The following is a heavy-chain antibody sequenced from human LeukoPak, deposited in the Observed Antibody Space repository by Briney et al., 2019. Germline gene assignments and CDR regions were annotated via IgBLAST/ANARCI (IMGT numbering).Heavy chain of an antibody. V-gene: IGHV5-51*01. CDR3: ARRFCSGGDCYYLFDY. CDR1: GYSFTSYW. J-gene: IGHJ4*02. CDR2: IYPGDSDT. Sequence: GESLKISCQGSGYSFTSYWIGWVRQMPGKGLEWMGIIYPGDSDTRYSPSFQCQVTFSADKSIRPAYLQWSSLKASDTAMYYCARRFCSGGDCYYLFDYWGQGTLVTVSS. D-gene: IGHD2-15*01.